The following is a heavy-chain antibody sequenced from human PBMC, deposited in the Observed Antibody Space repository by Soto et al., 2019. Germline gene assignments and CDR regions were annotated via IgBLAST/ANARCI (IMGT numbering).Heavy chain of an antibody. CDR2: ILYDGSNK. CDR3: AKADRYYYGSGSYHYYGMDV. CDR1: GFSFRNYG. J-gene: IGHJ6*02. Sequence: QVQLVESGGGVVQPGRSLRLSCAASGFSFRNYGMHWVRQAPGKGLEWVAVILYDGSNKYNADSVKGRFTISRDNSKNRLYLQRDSLRAEDTAVYYCAKADRYYYGSGSYHYYGMDVWGQGTTFTVSS. D-gene: IGHD3-10*01. V-gene: IGHV3-30*18.